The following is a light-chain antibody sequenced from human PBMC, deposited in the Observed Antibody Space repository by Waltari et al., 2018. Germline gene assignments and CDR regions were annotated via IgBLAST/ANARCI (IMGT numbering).Light chain of an antibody. Sequence: QSALTQPPSASGSPGQSVTISCTGTSSDVGGYNYVSWYQQHPGKAPKRMISEFRKRPAGVPDRVSGSKSGNTASLTVSGLQAEDEADYYCSSFAGSNNYVFGTGTKVTVL. CDR3: SSFAGSNNYV. CDR1: SSDVGGYNY. V-gene: IGLV2-8*01. CDR2: EFR. J-gene: IGLJ1*01.